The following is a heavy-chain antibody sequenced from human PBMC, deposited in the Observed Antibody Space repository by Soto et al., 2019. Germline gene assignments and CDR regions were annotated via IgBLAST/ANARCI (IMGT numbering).Heavy chain of an antibody. Sequence: QVQLQEAGPGLVKPSETLALNCSVSGASVSSGDYYWSWIRQPPGKGLEWIGYIYFSGATSYDPSLKRRVSISIDTFKNHFSLKLKSVTAADTAVYYCVRVHADDSSAYYLDYWGQGLLVSVSS. CDR2: IYFSGAT. D-gene: IGHD3-22*01. CDR1: GASVSSGDYY. V-gene: IGHV4-61*03. CDR3: VRVHADDSSAYYLDY. J-gene: IGHJ4*02.